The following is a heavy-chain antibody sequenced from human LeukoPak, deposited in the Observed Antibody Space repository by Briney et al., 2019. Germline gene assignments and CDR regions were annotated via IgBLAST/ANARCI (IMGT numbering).Heavy chain of an antibody. CDR1: GYAFTNYW. V-gene: IGHV5-51*01. D-gene: IGHD1-14*01. J-gene: IGHJ4*02. CDR2: IYTGDSRDSGA. Sequence: GESLKISCKSSGYAFTNYWIGWVRQMPGKGLAWMGIIYTGDSRDSGARYSPSFQGQITISADTSISTAYLQWPSPKASATAMYYCARHSTRPNWYTPVDYWGQGTLVTVSS. CDR3: ARHSTRPNWYTPVDY.